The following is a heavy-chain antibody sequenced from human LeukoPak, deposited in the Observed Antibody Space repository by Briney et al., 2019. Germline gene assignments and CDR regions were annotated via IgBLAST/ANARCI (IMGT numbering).Heavy chain of an antibody. CDR3: ARDYMSGGTGFWDY. Sequence: PGGSLRLSCAASGFTFSTYTIHWVRQAPGKGLEWVARISFDGTDKTYVDSVQGRFRLSRDNSKNTVYLQMNSLRPDDTAIYYCARDYMSGGTGFWDYWGQGTLVTVSS. V-gene: IGHV3-30-3*01. CDR1: GFTFSTYT. D-gene: IGHD3-3*01. CDR2: ISFDGTDK. J-gene: IGHJ4*02.